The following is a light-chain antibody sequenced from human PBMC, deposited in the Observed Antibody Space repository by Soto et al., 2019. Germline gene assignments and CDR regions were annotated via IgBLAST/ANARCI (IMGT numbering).Light chain of an antibody. CDR2: DAI. J-gene: IGKJ4*01. CDR3: QQSAAWPLT. V-gene: IGKV3D-15*03. CDR1: QNIHNH. Sequence: EIVMTQSPATLSVSPGERVTLSCRASQNIHNHMSWFLQKPGQTPRLLIYDAIIRAADVPARFSGSWSGTEFTLTINILQSEDFTVYYCQQSAAWPLTFGGGTK.